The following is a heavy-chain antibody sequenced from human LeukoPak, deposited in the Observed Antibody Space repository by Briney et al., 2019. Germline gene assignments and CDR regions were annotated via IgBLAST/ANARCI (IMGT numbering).Heavy chain of an antibody. Sequence: PSETLSLTCTVSGGSISSSSYYWGWIRQPPGKGREWIDSISYSGSTYYNPSLNSRVTTSVDTSKNQFSLKLSSVTAADTAVYYCARYCSGGSCYSGGVVPWGQGTLVSVSS. D-gene: IGHD2-15*01. CDR2: ISYSGST. CDR1: GGSISSSSYY. J-gene: IGHJ5*02. V-gene: IGHV4-39*07. CDR3: ARYCSGGSCYSGGVVP.